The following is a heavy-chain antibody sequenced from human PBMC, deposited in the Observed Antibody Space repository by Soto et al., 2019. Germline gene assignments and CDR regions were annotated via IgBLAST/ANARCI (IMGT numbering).Heavy chain of an antibody. CDR2: IYYTGST. J-gene: IGHJ6*02. Sequence: PSETLSLTCTVSGGSVSSGSYYWSWMRQPPGKGLEWIGSIYYTGSTNYNPSLKSRVTMSVDTSKNQFSLKLISVTAAADTAVYYCARVPQAYVDGMDVWGQGTTVTRLL. CDR1: GGSVSSGSYY. V-gene: IGHV4-61*01. D-gene: IGHD3-16*01. CDR3: ARVPQAYVDGMDV.